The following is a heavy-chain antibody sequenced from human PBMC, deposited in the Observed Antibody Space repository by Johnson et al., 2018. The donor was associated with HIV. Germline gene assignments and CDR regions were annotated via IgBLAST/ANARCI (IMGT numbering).Heavy chain of an antibody. CDR2: ISTGGSP. V-gene: IGHV3-66*04. CDR3: AKQNRGAFDI. CDR1: GFTVSDYY. Sequence: VQLVESGGGLVQPGGSLRLSCAASGFTVSDYYMSWVRQAPGKGLESVSLISTGGSPYYADSVKDRFTISRDKSKNTLFLQMNGLRAEDTAVYYCAKQNRGAFDIWGQGTMVTVSS. J-gene: IGHJ3*02.